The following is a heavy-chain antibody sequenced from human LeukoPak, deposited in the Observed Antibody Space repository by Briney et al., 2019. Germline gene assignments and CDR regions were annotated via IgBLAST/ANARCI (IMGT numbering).Heavy chain of an antibody. CDR3: PVGSGGSGFDY. CDR1: GGSIGSSSYY. D-gene: IGHD3-10*01. V-gene: IGHV4-39*01. J-gene: IGHJ4*02. Sequence: SETLSLTCTVSGGSIGSSSYYWGWIRQPPGKGLEWIGSIYYSGSTYYNPSLKSRVTISVDTSKNQFSLKLSSVTAADTAVYYCPVGSGGSGFDYWGQGTLVTVSS. CDR2: IYYSGST.